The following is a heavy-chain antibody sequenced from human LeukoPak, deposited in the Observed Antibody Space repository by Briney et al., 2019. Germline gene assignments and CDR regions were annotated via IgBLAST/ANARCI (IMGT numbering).Heavy chain of an antibody. V-gene: IGHV4-59*01. CDR1: GGSFSSYY. CDR3: ARGQLIPAAIFWFDP. CDR2: IYYSGST. J-gene: IGHJ5*02. Sequence: SETLSLTCAVYGGSFSSYYWSWIRQPPGKGLEWIGYIYYSGSTNYNPSLKSRVTISVDTSKNQFSLKLSSVTAADTAVYYCARGQLIPAAIFWFDPWGQGTLVTVSS. D-gene: IGHD2-2*01.